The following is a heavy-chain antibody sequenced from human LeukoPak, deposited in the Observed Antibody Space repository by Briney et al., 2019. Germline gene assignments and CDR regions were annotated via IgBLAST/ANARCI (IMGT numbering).Heavy chain of an antibody. CDR2: IKQDGSEK. V-gene: IGHV3-7*01. Sequence: PGGSLRLSCAASGFTFSSYWMSWVRQAPGKGLEWVANIKQDGSEKYYVDSVKGRFTISRDNAKNSLYLQMNSLRAEDTAVYYCARDHLEGQSGIDLWGRGTLVTVSS. CDR1: GFTFSSYW. D-gene: IGHD1-14*01. CDR3: ARDHLEGQSGIDL. J-gene: IGHJ2*01.